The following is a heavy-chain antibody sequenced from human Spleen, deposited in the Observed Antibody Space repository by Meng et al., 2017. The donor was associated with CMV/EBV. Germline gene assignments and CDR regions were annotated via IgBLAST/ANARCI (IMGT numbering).Heavy chain of an antibody. CDR2: IAYDGGSK. CDR1: GFTFSRYP. D-gene: IGHD2-15*01. V-gene: IGHV3-30*04. Sequence: GGSLRLSCAASGFTFSRYPLHWVRQAPGKGLEWMAVIAYDGGSKFYADSVKGRFTISRDNSKNTLYLQMNSLRVEDTGIYYCAQNTIVVIPLARSYGMDVWGQGTTVTVSS. CDR3: AQNTIVVIPLARSYGMDV. J-gene: IGHJ6*02.